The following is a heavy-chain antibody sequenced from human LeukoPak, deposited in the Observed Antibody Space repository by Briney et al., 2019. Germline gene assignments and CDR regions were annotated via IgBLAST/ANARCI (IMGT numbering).Heavy chain of an antibody. CDR2: ITSSGTYI. CDR3: ARRPYYYDSLDYWGLDY. J-gene: IGHJ4*02. D-gene: IGHD3-22*01. CDR1: GFTFNNYN. Sequence: GGSLRLSCATSGFTFNNYNMNWVRQAPGRALEWVSSITSSGTYIFYADSVKGRFTISRDNAKNSLYLQMNSLRAEDTAVYYCARRPYYYDSLDYWGLDYWGQGTLVTVSS. V-gene: IGHV3-21*01.